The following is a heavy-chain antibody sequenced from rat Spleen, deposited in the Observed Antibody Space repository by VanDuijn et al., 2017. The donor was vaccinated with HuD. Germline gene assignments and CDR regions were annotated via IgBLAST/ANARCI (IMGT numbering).Heavy chain of an antibody. Sequence: EVLLVESGGGLVQPGRSLKLSCTASGVTFSNSAMTWVRQAPTKGLEWVASITNTGGSTYYPDSVKGRFTISRDNAKSTLYLQMNSLRSEDTATYYCTRGTYYRHWGQGVMVTVSS. J-gene: IGHJ2*01. CDR1: GVTFSNSA. D-gene: IGHD1-9*01. V-gene: IGHV5-31*01. CDR3: TRGTYYRH. CDR2: ITNTGGST.